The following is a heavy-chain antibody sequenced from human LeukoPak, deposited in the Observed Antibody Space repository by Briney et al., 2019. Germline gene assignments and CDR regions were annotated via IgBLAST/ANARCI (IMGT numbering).Heavy chain of an antibody. CDR3: ARVITGSTYGQFDF. CDR2: INSDGSRT. CDR1: GFTFSDYW. Sequence: PGGSLTLSCTASGFTFSDYWMHWLRQAPGKGLVWVSRINSDGSRTNYAGCVKGRFTISRDNAKNTVFLQMNSLTAEDAAVYYCARVITGSTYGQFDFWGQGALATVSS. D-gene: IGHD5-18*01. V-gene: IGHV3-74*01. J-gene: IGHJ4*02.